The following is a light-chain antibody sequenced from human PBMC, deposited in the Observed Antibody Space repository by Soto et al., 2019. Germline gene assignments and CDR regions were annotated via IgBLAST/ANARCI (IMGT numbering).Light chain of an antibody. CDR3: QQYNNWPPLT. CDR1: QSVSSN. Sequence: EIVMTQSPATLSVSPGERATLSCRASQSVSSNLAWYQQKPGQAPRLLIYGTTTRATGIPARFSGSGSGTEFTLTINSLLSEDFAVYYCQQYNNWPPLTFGGGTKVEIK. CDR2: GTT. J-gene: IGKJ4*01. V-gene: IGKV3-15*01.